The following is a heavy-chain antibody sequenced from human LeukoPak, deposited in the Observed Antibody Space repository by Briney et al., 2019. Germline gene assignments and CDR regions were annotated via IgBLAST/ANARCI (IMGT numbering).Heavy chain of an antibody. CDR1: GYTFTSYG. CDR2: ISAYNGNT. CDR3: ARGVGYSGYDYARQAKYNWFDP. V-gene: IGHV1-18*01. J-gene: IGHJ5*02. D-gene: IGHD5-12*01. Sequence: GASVKVSCKASGYTFTSYGISWVRQAPGQGLEWMGWISAYNGNTNYAQKLQGRVTMTTDTSTSTAYMELRSLRSDDTAVYYCARGVGYSGYDYARQAKYNWFDPWGQGTLVTVSS.